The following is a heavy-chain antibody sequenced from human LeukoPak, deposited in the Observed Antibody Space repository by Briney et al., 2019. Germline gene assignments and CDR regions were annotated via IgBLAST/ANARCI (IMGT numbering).Heavy chain of an antibody. J-gene: IGHJ4*02. D-gene: IGHD2-15*01. Sequence: GGSLRLSCAASGFTFSSYEMNWVRQAPGKGLEWVPYISSSGSTIYYADSVKGRFTISRDNSKNTLYLQMNSLRAEDTAVYYCAKIPWRGTKAVAATPDYWGQGTLVTVSS. V-gene: IGHV3-48*03. CDR1: GFTFSSYE. CDR3: AKIPWRGTKAVAATPDY. CDR2: ISSSGSTI.